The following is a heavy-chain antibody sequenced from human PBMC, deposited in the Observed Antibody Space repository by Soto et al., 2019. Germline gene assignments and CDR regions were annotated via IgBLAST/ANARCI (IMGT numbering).Heavy chain of an antibody. CDR1: GGSISSGNYY. CDR2: ISYSGST. Sequence: PSETLSLTCTVSGGSISSGNYYWSWIRQPPGKGPEWIGFISYSGSTYYNASLKSRFTISVDTSKNQFSLKLSSVTAEDTAVYYCASSVFPWGQGTLVTVSS. J-gene: IGHJ5*02. V-gene: IGHV4-30-4*01. CDR3: ASSVFP. D-gene: IGHD1-26*01.